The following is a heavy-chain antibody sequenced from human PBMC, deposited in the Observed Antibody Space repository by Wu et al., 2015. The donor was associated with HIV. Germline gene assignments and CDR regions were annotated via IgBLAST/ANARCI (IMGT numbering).Heavy chain of an antibody. CDR1: GYTFTSYD. J-gene: IGHJ4*02. D-gene: IGHD3-10*01. Sequence: QVQLVQSGAEVKKPGASVKVSCKASGYTFTSYDINWVRQATGQGLEWMGWMNPYSGKTGYAQKFQGRVTMTRSTSISTAYMELSSLRSEDTAVYYCARALAMGSGSYYYPLATWGQGTLVTVSS. V-gene: IGHV1-8*01. CDR2: MNPYSGKT. CDR3: ARALAMGSGSYYYPLAT.